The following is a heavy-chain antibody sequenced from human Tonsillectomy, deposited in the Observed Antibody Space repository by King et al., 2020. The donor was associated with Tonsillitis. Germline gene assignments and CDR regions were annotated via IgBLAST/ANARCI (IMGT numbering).Heavy chain of an antibody. CDR2: VHTSYSIT. V-gene: IGHV3-48*04. Sequence: VQLVESGGGLVQPGGSLRLSCAASGFTFSAYTMNWVRQAPGKGLEWISFVHTSYSITDYADSVKGRFTISRDNAKNSLYLQMSSLRADDTAVYYCVRDHLWAFDYWGQGTLVTVSS. D-gene: IGHD7-27*01. CDR3: VRDHLWAFDY. J-gene: IGHJ4*02. CDR1: GFTFSAYT.